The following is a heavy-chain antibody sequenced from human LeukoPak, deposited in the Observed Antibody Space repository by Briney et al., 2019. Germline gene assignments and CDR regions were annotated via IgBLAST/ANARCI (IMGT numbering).Heavy chain of an antibody. CDR3: ARFRGGSSWYYFDY. Sequence: ASVKVSCKASGYTFTGYYMRWVRQAPGQGLEWMGWINPNSGGTNYAQKFQGRVTMTRDTSISTAYMELSRLRSDDTAVYYCARFRGGSSWYYFDYWGQGTLVTVSS. CDR1: GYTFTGYY. CDR2: INPNSGGT. J-gene: IGHJ4*02. D-gene: IGHD6-13*01. V-gene: IGHV1-2*02.